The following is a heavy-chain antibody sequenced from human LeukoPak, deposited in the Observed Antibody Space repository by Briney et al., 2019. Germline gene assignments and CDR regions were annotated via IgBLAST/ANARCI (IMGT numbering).Heavy chain of an antibody. V-gene: IGHV1-69*13. D-gene: IGHD6-13*01. Sequence: ASVKVSCKASGYTFTGYYMHWVRQAPGQGLEWMGGIIPIFGTANYAQRFQGRVTITADESTSTAYMELSSLRSEDTAVYYCAREGGSWPLDYWGQGTLVTVSS. CDR1: GYTFTGYY. CDR2: IIPIFGTA. CDR3: AREGGSWPLDY. J-gene: IGHJ4*02.